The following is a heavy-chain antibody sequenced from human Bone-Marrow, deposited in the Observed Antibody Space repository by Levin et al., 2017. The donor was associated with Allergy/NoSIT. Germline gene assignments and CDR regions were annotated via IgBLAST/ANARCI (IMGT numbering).Heavy chain of an antibody. V-gene: IGHV5-51*01. D-gene: IGHD3-9*01. CDR1: GFTFNKLW. J-gene: IGHJ3*02. CDR3: ARLPDANYDILTDNDAFDI. CDR2: IFPTDSDT. Sequence: GESLKISCKASGFTFNKLWIGWVRQMPGKGLEWMGIIFPTDSDTKYSPSFQGQVTISADQSLTTAYLHWSSLKASDTAMYFCARLPDANYDILTDNDAFDIWGQGTMVTVSS.